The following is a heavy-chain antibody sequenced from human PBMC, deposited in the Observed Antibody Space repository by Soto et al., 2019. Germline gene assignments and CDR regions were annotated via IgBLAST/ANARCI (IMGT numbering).Heavy chain of an antibody. Sequence: QVQLQESGPGLVKPSQTLSLTCSVFGDSISSSDSYWSLIRQPPGKGLEWIGYINSSGRTYYKPSLKSLVSISIDTSKNQFYLRLTSVTVADTAVYFCDRFSTLGNDYGVDVWGQGTTVTVSS. V-gene: IGHV4-30-4*08. J-gene: IGHJ6*02. D-gene: IGHD2-2*01. CDR1: GDSISSSDSY. CDR3: DRFSTLGNDYGVDV. CDR2: INSSGRT.